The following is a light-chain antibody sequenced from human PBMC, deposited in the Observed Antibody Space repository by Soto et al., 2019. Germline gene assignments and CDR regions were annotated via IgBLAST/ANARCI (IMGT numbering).Light chain of an antibody. V-gene: IGKV3-20*01. Sequence: ETVLTQSPGTLSLSPGERATLSCRASQSVNSNYLAWYQQKPGQAPRLLIYGASSRATGIPDRFSGSGSGTDFILTISRLEPDDFAVYYCPQYGRSPRTFGQGTKVEIK. CDR1: QSVNSNY. CDR2: GAS. J-gene: IGKJ1*01. CDR3: PQYGRSPRT.